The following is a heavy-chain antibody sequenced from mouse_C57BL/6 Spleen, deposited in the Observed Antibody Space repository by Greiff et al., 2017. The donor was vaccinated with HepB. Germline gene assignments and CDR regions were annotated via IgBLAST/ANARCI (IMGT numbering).Heavy chain of an antibody. Sequence: EVQLKESGPGLVKPSQSLSLTCSVTGYSITSGYYWNWIRQFPGNKLEWMGYISYDGSNNYNPSLKNRISITRDTSKNQFFLKLNSVTTEDTATYYCANYYGSSTGFFAYWGQGTLVTVSA. CDR2: ISYDGSN. CDR3: ANYYGSSTGFFAY. V-gene: IGHV3-6*01. J-gene: IGHJ3*01. CDR1: GYSITSGYY. D-gene: IGHD1-1*01.